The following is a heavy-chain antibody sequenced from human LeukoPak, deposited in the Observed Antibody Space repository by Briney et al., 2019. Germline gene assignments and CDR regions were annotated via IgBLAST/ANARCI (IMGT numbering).Heavy chain of an antibody. Sequence: PSQTLSLTCTVSGGSISSASYYWSWIRQPAGKGLEWIGRIYTSGSTNYNPSLKSRVTISVDTSKNQFSLKLSSVTAADTAVYYCAMIERLAAAFDYWGQGTLVTVSS. CDR1: GGSISSASYY. V-gene: IGHV4-61*02. J-gene: IGHJ4*02. CDR3: AMIERLAAAFDY. D-gene: IGHD6-13*01. CDR2: IYTSGST.